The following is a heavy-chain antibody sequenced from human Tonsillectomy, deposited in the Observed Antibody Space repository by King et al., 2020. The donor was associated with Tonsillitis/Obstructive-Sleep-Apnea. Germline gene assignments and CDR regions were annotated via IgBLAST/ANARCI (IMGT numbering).Heavy chain of an antibody. CDR2: INHSGST. CDR1: GGSFSGYY. D-gene: IGHD3-10*01. J-gene: IGHJ6*03. CDR3: ARGGRINMVQGVLWRDPLYYYYYMDV. V-gene: IGHV4-34*01. Sequence: VQLQQWGAGLLKPSETLSLTCAVYGGSFSGYYWSWIRQPPGKGLEWIGEINHSGSTNYNPSLKSRVTISVDTSKNQFSLKLSSVTAADTAVYYCARGGRINMVQGVLWRDPLYYYYYMDVWGKGTTVTVSS.